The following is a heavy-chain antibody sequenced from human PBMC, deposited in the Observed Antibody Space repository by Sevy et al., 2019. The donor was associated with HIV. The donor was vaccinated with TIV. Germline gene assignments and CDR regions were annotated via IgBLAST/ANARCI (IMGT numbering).Heavy chain of an antibody. D-gene: IGHD3-22*01. CDR1: GFTFSSYS. CDR3: ARAPTVVVITTFYYYGMDV. V-gene: IGHV3-48*02. Sequence: GGSLRLSCAASGFTFSSYSMNWVRQVPGKGLEWVSYISSSSSTIYYADSVKGRFTISRDNAKNSLYLQMNSLRDEDTAVYYCARAPTVVVITTFYYYGMDVWGQGTTVTVSS. CDR2: ISSSSSTI. J-gene: IGHJ6*02.